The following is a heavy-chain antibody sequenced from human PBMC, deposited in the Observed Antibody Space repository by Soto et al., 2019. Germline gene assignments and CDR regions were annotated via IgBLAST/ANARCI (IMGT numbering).Heavy chain of an antibody. Sequence: GGSLRLSCAASGFTFSSYSMNWVRQAPGKGLEWVSSISSSSSYIYYADSVKGRFTISRDNAKNSLYLQMNSLRAEDTAVYYCARDGPELAPNYYGMDVWGQGTTVTVSS. CDR2: ISSSSSYI. CDR3: ARDGPELAPNYYGMDV. J-gene: IGHJ6*02. CDR1: GFTFSSYS. V-gene: IGHV3-21*01. D-gene: IGHD1-26*01.